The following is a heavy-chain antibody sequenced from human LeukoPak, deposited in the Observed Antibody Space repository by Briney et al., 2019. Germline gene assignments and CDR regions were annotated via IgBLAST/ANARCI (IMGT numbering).Heavy chain of an antibody. CDR2: ISGSGGST. CDR3: AKVPYRLYYFDY. D-gene: IGHD4/OR15-4a*01. V-gene: IGHV3-23*01. CDR1: GFTFSSYG. J-gene: IGHJ4*02. Sequence: QPGGTLRLSCAASGFTFSSYGMSWVRQAPGKGLEWVSAISGSGGSTYYADSVKGRFTISRDNSKNTLYLQMNSLRAEDTAVYYCAKVPYRLYYFDYWGQGTLVTVSS.